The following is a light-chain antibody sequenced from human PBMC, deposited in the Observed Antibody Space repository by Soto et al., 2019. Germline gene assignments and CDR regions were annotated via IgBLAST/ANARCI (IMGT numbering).Light chain of an antibody. CDR2: DVN. J-gene: IGLJ1*01. CDR1: SSDVGGYNF. Sequence: QSVLTQPASVSGSPGQSITISCTGTSSDVGGYNFVSWYQHHPGKAPKLIIYDVNNRPSGVSNRFSGSKSGNTASLTISGLQDEDEADYYCTSYTTRSTYVFGTGTKVTVL. CDR3: TSYTTRSTYV. V-gene: IGLV2-14*03.